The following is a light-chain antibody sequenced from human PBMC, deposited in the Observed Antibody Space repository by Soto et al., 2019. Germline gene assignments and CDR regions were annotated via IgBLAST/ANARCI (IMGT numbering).Light chain of an antibody. V-gene: IGLV2-14*01. J-gene: IGLJ1*01. Sequence: QSALTQPASVSGSPGQSITISCTGTSSDVGGYNFVSWYQQQSGKAPKLMIHEVSKRPSGVSNRFSGSKSGNTASLTISGLQAEDEADYYCSSFTRSSAYVFGSGTKLTVL. CDR3: SSFTRSSAYV. CDR1: SSDVGGYNF. CDR2: EVS.